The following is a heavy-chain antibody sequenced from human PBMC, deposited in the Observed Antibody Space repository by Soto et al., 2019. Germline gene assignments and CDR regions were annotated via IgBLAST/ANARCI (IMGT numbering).Heavy chain of an antibody. D-gene: IGHD2-2*01. CDR1: GFTFSSYA. CDR2: ISYDGSNK. CDR3: ARVPDVLVPAAILYYYYGMDV. J-gene: IGHJ6*02. V-gene: IGHV3-30-3*01. Sequence: QVQLVESGGGVVQPGRSLRLSCAASGFTFSSYAMHWVRQAPGKGLEWVAVISYDGSNKYYADSVKGRFTISRDNSKNTLDLQMNSLRAEDTAVYYCARVPDVLVPAAILYYYYGMDVWGQGTTVTVSS.